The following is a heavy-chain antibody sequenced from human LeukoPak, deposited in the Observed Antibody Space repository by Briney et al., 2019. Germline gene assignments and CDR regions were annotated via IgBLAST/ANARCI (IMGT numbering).Heavy chain of an antibody. V-gene: IGHV1-2*02. CDR2: INPNSGAT. D-gene: IGHD3-16*01. CDR1: GYTFTGYY. J-gene: IGHJ5*02. CDR3: ARPADYVSWFDP. Sequence: GASVKVSCKASGYTFTGYYMHWVRQAPGQGLEWMGWINPNSGATSYAQKFQGRVTMTRDTSISTAYMELSSLRSDDTAVYYRARPADYVSWFDPWGQGTLVTVSS.